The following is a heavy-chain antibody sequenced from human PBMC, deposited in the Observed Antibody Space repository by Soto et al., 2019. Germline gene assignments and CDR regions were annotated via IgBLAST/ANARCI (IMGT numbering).Heavy chain of an antibody. V-gene: IGHV1-69*12. D-gene: IGHD2-2*01. CDR2: IIPIFGTA. CDR3: ARHVPTAGYYYGMDV. CDR1: GGTFSSYA. Sequence: QVQLVQSGAEVKKHGSSMKVSCKASGGTFSSYAISCVRQAPGQGLEWMGGIIPIFGTANYAQKFQGRVTITADESTSTAYMELSSLRSEDTAVYFCARHVPTAGYYYGMDVWGQGTTVTVSS. J-gene: IGHJ6*02.